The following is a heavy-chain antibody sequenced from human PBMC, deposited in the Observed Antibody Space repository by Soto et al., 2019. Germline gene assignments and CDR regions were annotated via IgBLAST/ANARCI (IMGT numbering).Heavy chain of an antibody. Sequence: SDTLSLTCTVSGGSISRGESYWSWIRQPPGEGLEWIGNIYYSGTTYNNPSLKSRVTISVDTSNNQFSLKLSSVTAADTAVYYCARDGGFCTNGVCPVYYYYGMDVWGQGTTVTVSS. V-gene: IGHV4-30-4*02. CDR3: ARDGGFCTNGVCPVYYYYGMDV. CDR2: IYYSGTT. J-gene: IGHJ6*02. CDR1: GGSISRGESY. D-gene: IGHD2-8*01.